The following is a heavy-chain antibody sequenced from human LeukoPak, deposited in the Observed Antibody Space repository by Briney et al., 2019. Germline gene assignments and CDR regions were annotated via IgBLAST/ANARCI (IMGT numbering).Heavy chain of an antibody. V-gene: IGHV1-8*02. J-gene: IGHJ3*02. D-gene: IGHD6-13*01. CDR2: MNPNSGNT. Sequence: ASVKVSCKASGYTFTSYDINWVRQATGQGLEWMGWMNPNSGNTGYAQKFQGRVTMTRDTSISTAYMELSRLRSDDTAVYYCARDSEYSSSFAFDIWGQGTMVTVSS. CDR1: GYTFTSYD. CDR3: ARDSEYSSSFAFDI.